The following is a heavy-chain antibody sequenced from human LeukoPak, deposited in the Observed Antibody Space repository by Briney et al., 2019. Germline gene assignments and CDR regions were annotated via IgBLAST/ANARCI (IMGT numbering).Heavy chain of an antibody. CDR1: GGSISSYY. D-gene: IGHD6-19*01. J-gene: IGHJ3*02. CDR3: ARDRIAVAGTWPADAFDI. V-gene: IGHV4-4*07. Sequence: SETLSLTCTVSGGSISSYYWSWIRQPAGKGLEWIGRIYTSGSTNYNPSLKSRVTMSVDTSKNQFSLKLSSVTAADTAVYYYARDRIAVAGTWPADAFDIWGQGTMVTVSS. CDR2: IYTSGST.